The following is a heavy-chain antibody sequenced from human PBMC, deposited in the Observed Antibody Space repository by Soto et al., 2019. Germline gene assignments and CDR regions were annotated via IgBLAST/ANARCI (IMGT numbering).Heavy chain of an antibody. CDR2: IWFDGRNK. J-gene: IGHJ5*02. CDR3: AGAAADGWFDP. V-gene: IGHV3-33*01. CDR1: GFTISTYG. D-gene: IGHD6-13*01. Sequence: QVQLVESGGGVVQPGTSLRLSCAASGFTISTYGMHWVRQAPGKGLAWVAVIWFDGRNKYYADSVKGRFTISRDTSKHAMYLQMNSLRFDNTDVYYCAGAAADGWFDPWGQGTLVTVSS.